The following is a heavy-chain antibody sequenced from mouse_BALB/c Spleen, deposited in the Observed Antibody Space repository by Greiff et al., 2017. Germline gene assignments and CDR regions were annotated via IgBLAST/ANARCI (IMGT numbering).Heavy chain of an antibody. V-gene: IGHV1-31*01. CDR3: ARKEVGLDY. Sequence: EVQLQQSGPELVKPGASVKISCKASGYSFTGYYMHWVKQSPVKSLEWIGRINPYNGATSYNQNFKDKASLTVDKSSSTAYMELHSLTSEDSAVYYCARKEVGLDYWGQGTTRTVSA. CDR1: GYSFTGYY. CDR2: INPYNGAT. J-gene: IGHJ2*01. D-gene: IGHD1-1*01.